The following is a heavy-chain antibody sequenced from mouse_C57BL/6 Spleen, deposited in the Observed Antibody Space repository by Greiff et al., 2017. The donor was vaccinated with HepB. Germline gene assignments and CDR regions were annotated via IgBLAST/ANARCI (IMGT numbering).Heavy chain of an antibody. CDR3: ARQGGYDYDEAWLAY. Sequence: EVMLVESGGGLVKPGGSLKLSCAASGFTFSSYTMSWVRQTPEKRLEWVATISGGGGNTYYPDSVKGRFTISRDNAKNTLYLQMSSLRSEDTALYDCARQGGYDYDEAWLAYWGQRTLVTVSA. J-gene: IGHJ3*01. CDR1: GFTFSSYT. V-gene: IGHV5-9*01. CDR2: ISGGGGNT. D-gene: IGHD2-4*01.